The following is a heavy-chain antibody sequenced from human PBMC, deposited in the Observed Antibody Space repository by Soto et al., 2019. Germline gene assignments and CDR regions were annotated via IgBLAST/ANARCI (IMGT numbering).Heavy chain of an antibody. D-gene: IGHD3-16*02. CDR3: AHRAPGGVVEPPRTCFHP. V-gene: IGHV2-5*02. CDR1: GFSLSTSGVG. Sequence: QITLKESGPTLVKPTQTLTLTYTLSGFSLSTSGVGVSWLRQPPGKALEWRALIYWDDAKRYSPSLQSRLTFTKDTSNNQVVLTMTNMHPVDTGTYCCAHRAPGGVVEPPRTCFHPWGPGTLVTVSS. CDR2: IYWDDAK. J-gene: IGHJ5*02.